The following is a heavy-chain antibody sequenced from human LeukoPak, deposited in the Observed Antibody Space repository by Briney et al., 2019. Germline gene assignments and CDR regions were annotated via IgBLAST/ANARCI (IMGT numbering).Heavy chain of an antibody. Sequence: PGAPLKTSCKVCGYSFTTYWNWWGQPIAGELAGLVGIIYPGDSDTRDSPSFQGQVTISVDKSISTAYLQWSSLKASDTAMYYCARARGNSWSYFDYWGQGTLVTVPS. CDR1: GYSFTTYW. CDR3: ARARGNSWSYFDY. J-gene: IGHJ4*02. V-gene: IGHV5-51*07. CDR2: IYPGDSDT. D-gene: IGHD6-13*01.